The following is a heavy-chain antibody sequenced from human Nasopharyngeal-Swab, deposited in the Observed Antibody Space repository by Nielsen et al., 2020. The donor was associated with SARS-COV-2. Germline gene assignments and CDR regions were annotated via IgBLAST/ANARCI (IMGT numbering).Heavy chain of an antibody. CDR3: ARDGLDYDFWSAHFMDV. V-gene: IGHV3-21*01. D-gene: IGHD3-3*01. Sequence: GGSLRLSCAASGFTFNNYNFNWVRQAPGKGLEWVSSISSSSSYIYYADSVKGRFTISRDNAKNSLYLQMKSLRAEDTAVYYCARDGLDYDFWSAHFMDVWGQGTTVTVSS. CDR2: ISSSSSYI. J-gene: IGHJ6*02. CDR1: GFTFNNYN.